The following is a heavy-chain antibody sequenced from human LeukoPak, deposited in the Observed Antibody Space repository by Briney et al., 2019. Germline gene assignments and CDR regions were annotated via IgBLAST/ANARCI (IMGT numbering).Heavy chain of an antibody. CDR2: IYSGGST. CDR1: GFTVSNNY. Sequence: GGSLRLSCAASGFTVSNNYMNWVRQAPGKGLEWVSVIYSGGSTYCVDSVKGRFTISRDNSKNTVYLQMSSLRAEDTAVYYCARDLNYGRFDPWGQGTLVTVSS. J-gene: IGHJ5*02. CDR3: ARDLNYGRFDP. D-gene: IGHD5-24*01. V-gene: IGHV3-53*01.